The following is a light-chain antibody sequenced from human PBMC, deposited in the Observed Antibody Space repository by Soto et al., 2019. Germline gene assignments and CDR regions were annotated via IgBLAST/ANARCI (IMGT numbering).Light chain of an antibody. J-gene: IGKJ3*01. V-gene: IGKV3-20*01. Sequence: EIVLTESPVTLSLAPRERATLSCRASQSVSSSYLAWYQQKPGQAPRLLIYGASSRATGIPDRFSGSGSGTDFTLTISRLEPEDFAVYYCQQYGSSPEVTFGPGTKVDIK. CDR2: GAS. CDR3: QQYGSSPEVT. CDR1: QSVSSSY.